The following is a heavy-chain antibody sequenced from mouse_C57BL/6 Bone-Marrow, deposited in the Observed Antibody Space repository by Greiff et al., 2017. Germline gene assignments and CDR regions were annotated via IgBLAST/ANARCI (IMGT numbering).Heavy chain of an antibody. CDR2: IYPRSGNT. D-gene: IGHD1-1*01. V-gene: IGHV1-81*01. CDR1: GYTFTSYG. Sequence: QVQLQQSGAELARPGASVKLSCKASGYTFTSYGISWVKQRTGQGLEWIGEIYPRSGNTYYNEKFKGKATLTADQSSSTAYMGLRSLTSEDSAVDFGAPPRVVAGNLDYWGQGTTRTVSS. J-gene: IGHJ2*01. CDR3: APPRVVAGNLDY.